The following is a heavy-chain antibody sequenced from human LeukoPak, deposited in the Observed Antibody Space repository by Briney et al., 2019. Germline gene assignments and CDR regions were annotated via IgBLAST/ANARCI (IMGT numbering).Heavy chain of an antibody. J-gene: IGHJ4*02. D-gene: IGHD3-22*01. CDR2: IIPIFGTA. Sequence: SVKVSCKASGGTFSSYAISWVRQAPGQGLEWMGGIIPIFGTANYAQKFRGRVTITADESTSTAYMELSSLRSEDTAVYYCARGVYYYDSSGYPPYYFDYWGQGTLVTVSS. V-gene: IGHV1-69*13. CDR1: GGTFSSYA. CDR3: ARGVYYYDSSGYPPYYFDY.